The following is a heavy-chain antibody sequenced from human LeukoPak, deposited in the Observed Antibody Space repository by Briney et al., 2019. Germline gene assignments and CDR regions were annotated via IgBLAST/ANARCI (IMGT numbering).Heavy chain of an antibody. CDR3: ARGAPGY. CDR1: GVSFSSYR. J-gene: IGHJ4*02. Sequence: PSETLSLTCAVYGVSFSSYRWSWVRQPPGKGLEWIGQIIHSGSTKYNPSFNGRLTMSVDTSKNQFSLQLTSVTAADPAVYYCARGAPGYWGQGTLVTVSS. D-gene: IGHD4/OR15-4a*01. CDR2: IIHSGST. V-gene: IGHV4-34*12.